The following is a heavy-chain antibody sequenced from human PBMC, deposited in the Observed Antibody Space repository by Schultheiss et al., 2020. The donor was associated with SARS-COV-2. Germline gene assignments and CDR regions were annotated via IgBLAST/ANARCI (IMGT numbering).Heavy chain of an antibody. V-gene: IGHV1-18*01. CDR3: ARGGRIMITFGGVIVSGGCDY. Sequence: ASVKVSCKASGYTFTSYGISWVRQAPGQGLEWMGWISAYNGNTNYAQKLQGRVTMTTDTSTSTAYMELRSLRSDDTAVYYCARGGRIMITFGGVIVSGGCDYWGQGTLVTVSS. J-gene: IGHJ4*02. D-gene: IGHD3-16*02. CDR1: GYTFTSYG. CDR2: ISAYNGNT.